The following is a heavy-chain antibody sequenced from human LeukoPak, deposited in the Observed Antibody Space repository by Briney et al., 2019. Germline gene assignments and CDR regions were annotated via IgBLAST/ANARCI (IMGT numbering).Heavy chain of an antibody. CDR1: SGSLSSSY. Sequence: SETLSLTCTLSSGSLSSSYWSWIRQPAGKGLEWIGRVYTSGSTNYNPSLKSRVAISVDTSKNQFSLKLSSVTAADTAVYHCARHRTGGGNDYNYYYYYYMDVWGKGTTVTISS. J-gene: IGHJ6*03. CDR2: VYTSGST. V-gene: IGHV4-4*07. D-gene: IGHD4-23*01. CDR3: ARHRTGGGNDYNYYYYYYMDV.